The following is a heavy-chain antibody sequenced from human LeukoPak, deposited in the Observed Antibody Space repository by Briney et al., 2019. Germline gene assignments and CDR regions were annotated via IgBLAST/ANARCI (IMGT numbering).Heavy chain of an antibody. Sequence: GGSLRLSCAASGFSFRSFGMNWVRQAPGKGLEWVSSISGDSAHIYYADSMRGRFTISRDNAKNSLYLQMNYLRAEDTAVYYCAAGTVTTHAFDIWGQGTMVTVSS. CDR2: ISGDSAHI. J-gene: IGHJ3*02. CDR3: AAGTVTTHAFDI. V-gene: IGHV3-21*01. CDR1: GFSFRSFG. D-gene: IGHD4-17*01.